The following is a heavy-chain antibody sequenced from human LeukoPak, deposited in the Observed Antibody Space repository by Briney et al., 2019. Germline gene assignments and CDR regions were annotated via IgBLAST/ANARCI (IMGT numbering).Heavy chain of an antibody. CDR1: GFTFSSYG. CDR3: AKEYYYDSSGYFPKTHMDV. D-gene: IGHD3-22*01. J-gene: IGHJ6*03. Sequence: PGGSLRLSCAASGFTFSSYGMHWVRQAPGKGLEWVAFIRYDGSNKYYADSVKGRFTISRDNSKNTLYLQMNSLRAEDTAVYYCAKEYYYDSSGYFPKTHMDVWGKGTTVTASS. CDR2: IRYDGSNK. V-gene: IGHV3-30*02.